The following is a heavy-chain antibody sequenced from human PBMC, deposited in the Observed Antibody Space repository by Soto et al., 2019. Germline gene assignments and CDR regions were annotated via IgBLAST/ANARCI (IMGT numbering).Heavy chain of an antibody. CDR1: GGTFSSHV. J-gene: IGHJ4*02. CDR3: ARDLEFRDGNISHLDY. V-gene: IGHV1-69*01. Sequence: QVQLVQSGAEVKKPGSSVKVSCKASGGTFSSHVFNWVRQAPGQGLEWMGRIMPIIGTANYAQKCQGRVTITADESTSTAYMELSSLRSEDTAVYYCARDLEFRDGNISHLDYWGQGTLVTVSS. D-gene: IGHD3-10*01. CDR2: IMPIIGTA.